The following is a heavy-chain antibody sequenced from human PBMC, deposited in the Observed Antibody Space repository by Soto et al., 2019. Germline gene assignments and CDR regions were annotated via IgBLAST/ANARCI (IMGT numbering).Heavy chain of an antibody. Sequence: QVQLQESGPGLVKPSQTLSLTCSVSGASTVSHYHWTWIRQPPGKGLEWMGYIFNSGTTFYNPSLTRRLSISMDTSGNHFSLELRSVPAADTAVYYCALALGPTTGLDYWGQGTLVTVSS. D-gene: IGHD1-26*01. CDR3: ALALGPTTGLDY. V-gene: IGHV4-31*02. J-gene: IGHJ4*02. CDR1: GASTVSHYH. CDR2: IFNSGTT.